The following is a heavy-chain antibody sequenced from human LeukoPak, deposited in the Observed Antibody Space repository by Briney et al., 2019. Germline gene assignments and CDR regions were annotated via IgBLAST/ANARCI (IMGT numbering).Heavy chain of an antibody. CDR2: IDHSGST. CDR3: ARDVYFDY. Sequence: SETLSLTCAVYGGSFSGYYWHWIRQPPGKGLEWIEEIDHSGSTNYNPSLKSRVIISVDTSKNQFSLKMNFVTAADTAVYYCARDVYFDYWGQGTLVTVSS. CDR1: GGSFSGYY. J-gene: IGHJ4*02. V-gene: IGHV4-34*01.